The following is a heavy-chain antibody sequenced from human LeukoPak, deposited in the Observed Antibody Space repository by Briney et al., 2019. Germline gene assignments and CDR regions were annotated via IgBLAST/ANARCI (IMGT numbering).Heavy chain of an antibody. CDR1: GYTFTSYD. J-gene: IGHJ6*02. Sequence: APVKVSCKASGYTFTSYDINWVRQATGQGLEWMGWMNPNSGNTGYAQKFQGRVTMTRNTSISTAYMELSSLRSEDTAVYYCARVGYPYYYYYGMDVWGQGTTVTVSS. CDR2: MNPNSGNT. V-gene: IGHV1-8*01. D-gene: IGHD5-12*01. CDR3: ARVGYPYYYYYGMDV.